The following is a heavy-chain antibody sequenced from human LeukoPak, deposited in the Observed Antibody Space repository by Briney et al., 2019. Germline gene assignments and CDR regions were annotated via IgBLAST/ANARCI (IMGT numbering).Heavy chain of an antibody. J-gene: IGHJ4*02. V-gene: IGHV1-18*01. CDR2: ISGYNGNT. CDR3: AARLLRYFDWVFDY. Sequence: ASVKVSCKASGYRFTSYGISWVRQAPGQGLEWMGWISGYNGNTNYAQKLQGRVTMTTDTSTSTAYMELRSLRSDDTAVYYCAARLLRYFDWVFDYWGQGTLVTVSS. D-gene: IGHD3-9*01. CDR1: GYRFTSYG.